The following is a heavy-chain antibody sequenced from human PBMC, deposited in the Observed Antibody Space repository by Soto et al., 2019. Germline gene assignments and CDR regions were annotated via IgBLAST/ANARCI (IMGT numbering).Heavy chain of an antibody. J-gene: IGHJ4*02. CDR1: PGSISPRLYH. CDR3: ASQLCTGGSCNLNRFDY. CDR2: IYYSGST. D-gene: IGHD2-15*01. V-gene: IGHV4-39*01. Sequence: SETLSLPSTVSPGSISPRLYHLGRLRLPPKKGLEWIGSIYYSGSTYYNPSLKSRVTISVDTSKNQFSLKLSSVTAADTAVYYCASQLCTGGSCNLNRFDYWAPGTLVTVSS.